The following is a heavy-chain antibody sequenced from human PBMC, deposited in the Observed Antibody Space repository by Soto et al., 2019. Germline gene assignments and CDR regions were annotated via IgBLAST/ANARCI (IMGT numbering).Heavy chain of an antibody. CDR3: ERVLAVAGHSRHYNWFDP. Sequence: GGSLRLSCAASGFTVSSNYMSWVRQAPGRGLEWVSVIYSGGSTYYADSVKGRFTISRHNSKNTLYLQMNSLRAEDTAVYYCERVLAVAGHSRHYNWFDPWGQGTPVTVSS. D-gene: IGHD6-19*01. J-gene: IGHJ5*02. V-gene: IGHV3-53*04. CDR1: GFTVSSNY. CDR2: IYSGGST.